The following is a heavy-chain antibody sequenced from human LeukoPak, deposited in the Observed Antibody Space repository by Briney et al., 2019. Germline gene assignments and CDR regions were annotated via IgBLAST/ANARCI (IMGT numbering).Heavy chain of an antibody. J-gene: IGHJ6*02. CDR1: GFTFSNAW. V-gene: IGHV3-23*01. Sequence: PGGSLRLSCAASGFTFSNAWMSWVRQAPGKGPEWVSAISGNGDSTYYADSVEGRFTISRDNSKNTLYLQMNSLRAEDTAVYYCAKDRWTAQELPSSMDVWGQGTTVTVSS. CDR2: ISGNGDST. CDR3: AKDRWTAQELPSSMDV. D-gene: IGHD6-13*01.